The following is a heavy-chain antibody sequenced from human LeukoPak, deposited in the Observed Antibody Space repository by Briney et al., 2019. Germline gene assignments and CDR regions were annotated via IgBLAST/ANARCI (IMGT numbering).Heavy chain of an antibody. CDR3: ARVTYGSGTYGAFDY. V-gene: IGHV3-74*01. J-gene: IGHJ4*02. CDR1: GFTFSSTW. Sequence: GGSLRLSCAASGFTFSSTWMHWFRQGAGKGLVWVSRITSDGRTTIYADSVKGRFTISRDNSKNTLYLQMNSLRAEDTAVYYCARVTYGSGTYGAFDYWGQGTLVTVSS. CDR2: ITSDGRTT. D-gene: IGHD3-10*01.